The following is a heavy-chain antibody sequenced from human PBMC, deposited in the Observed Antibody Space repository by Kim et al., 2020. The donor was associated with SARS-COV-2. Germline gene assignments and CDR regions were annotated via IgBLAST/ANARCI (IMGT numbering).Heavy chain of an antibody. V-gene: IGHV3-11*06. Sequence: GGSLRLSCAASGFTFSDYYMTWIRQAPGKGLEWVSYISNSGTYTNYADSVKGRFTLSRDNANNSLYLQMNSLRAEDTAVYYCARVVVGAIYYFDHWGQGTLVTVSS. CDR2: ISNSGTYT. CDR3: ARVVVGAIYYFDH. J-gene: IGHJ4*02. D-gene: IGHD1-26*01. CDR1: GFTFSDYY.